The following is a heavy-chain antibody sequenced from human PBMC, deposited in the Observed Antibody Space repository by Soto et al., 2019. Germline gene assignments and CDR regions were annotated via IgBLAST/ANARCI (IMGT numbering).Heavy chain of an antibody. V-gene: IGHV1-18*01. CDR3: ARDKRQRWEPVDY. CDR1: GYTFTNYG. D-gene: IGHD1-26*01. CDR2: IRAYNGYT. Sequence: QVQLVQSGAEVKKPGASVKVSCKASGYTFTNYGVNWVRQAPGQGLEWVGWIRAYNGYTNYAQKLQGRVTMTTDTSTSRDYLELRSLRSDDTAAYYCARDKRQRWEPVDYWGQGTLVTVSS. J-gene: IGHJ4*02.